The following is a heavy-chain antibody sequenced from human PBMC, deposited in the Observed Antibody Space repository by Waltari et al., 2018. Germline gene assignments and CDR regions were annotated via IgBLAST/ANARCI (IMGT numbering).Heavy chain of an antibody. V-gene: IGHV3-7*01. CDR3: ARDLGAAGSYIWFDP. CDR2: TNQDESEK. Sequence: DVQLVESGGGLVRPGGSLRLACAASEFTFSSYWMAWVRQAPGEGLEWVAKTNQDESEKYYVASVKGRFTISRDNAKNSLYLQMNNLRAEDTAVYYCARDLGAAGSYIWFDPWGQGTLVTVSS. D-gene: IGHD6-13*01. J-gene: IGHJ5*02. CDR1: EFTFSSYW.